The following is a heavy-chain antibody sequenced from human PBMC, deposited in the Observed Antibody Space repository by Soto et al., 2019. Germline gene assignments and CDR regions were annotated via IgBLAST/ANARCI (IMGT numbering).Heavy chain of an antibody. J-gene: IGHJ2*01. CDR2: ISYDGGTK. CDR1: GFSFSTYG. V-gene: IGHV3-30*18. Sequence: QVQLVESGEGVVQPGRSLTLSCAASGFSFSTYGMHWVRQAPGKGLEWVAVISYDGGTKYYADSVKGRFAISRDKPKNTLYLEVNSLTPEDTAVYYCAQSSLGDDATGFQYWFFDIWGRGTQVTVSS. CDR3: AQSSLGDDATGFQYWFFDI. D-gene: IGHD2-15*01.